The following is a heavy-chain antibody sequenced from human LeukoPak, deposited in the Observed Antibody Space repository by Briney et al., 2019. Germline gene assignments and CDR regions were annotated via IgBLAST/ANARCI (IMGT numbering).Heavy chain of an antibody. CDR2: IKEDGSET. J-gene: IGHJ4*02. D-gene: IGHD1-26*01. CDR1: GFIFKKYW. V-gene: IGHV3-7*01. Sequence: GGSLRLSCAASGFIFKKYWMNWVRQVPGKGLECLANIKEDGSETYYADSVKGRFTISRDNSKNTLYLQMNSLRAEDTAVYYCARVRAVGRSYGGDPFDYWGQGTLVTVSS. CDR3: ARVRAVGRSYGGDPFDY.